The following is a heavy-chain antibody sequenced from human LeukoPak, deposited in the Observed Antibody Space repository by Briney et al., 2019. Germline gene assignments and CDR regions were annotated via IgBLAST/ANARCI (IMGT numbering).Heavy chain of an antibody. CDR2: ISSSSSYI. D-gene: IGHD1-26*01. CDR3: AATKTFDY. Sequence: GGSLRLSCAASGFTFSSYSMNWVRQAPGKGLEWVSSISSSSSYIYYADSVKGRFTISRDNSKNTVHLQMNSLRVEDTAVYYCAATKTFDYWGQGTLVTVSS. V-gene: IGHV3-21*01. CDR1: GFTFSSYS. J-gene: IGHJ4*02.